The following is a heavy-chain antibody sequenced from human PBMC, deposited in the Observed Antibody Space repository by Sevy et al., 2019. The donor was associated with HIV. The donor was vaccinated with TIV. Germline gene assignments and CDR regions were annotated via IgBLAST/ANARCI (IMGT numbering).Heavy chain of an antibody. J-gene: IGHJ4*02. V-gene: IGHV3-48*03. CDR2: ITLSGSTI. D-gene: IGHD6-19*01. CDR3: ARDRQGITVAGTAIDY. CDR1: GFTFSSYE. Sequence: QLGGSLRLSCTASGFTFSSYEMNWVRQAPGKGLEWVSYITLSGSTIYYADSVKGRFTISRDNAKNSLYLQMNSLRAEDTAVYYCARDRQGITVAGTAIDYWGQGTLVTVSS.